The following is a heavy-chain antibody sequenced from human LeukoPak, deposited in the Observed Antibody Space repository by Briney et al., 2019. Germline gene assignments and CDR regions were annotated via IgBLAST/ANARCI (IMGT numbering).Heavy chain of an antibody. CDR2: ISPVSGIT. CDR1: GYTFTSYG. Sequence: ASVKVSCKASGYTFTSYGIGWARQAPGQGLGWMGWISPVSGITNYAQNLQDRVTMTTDTSTSTAYMEMRSLRSDDTALYYCARDSSGQKSFDYWGQGAVVTVSS. J-gene: IGHJ4*02. D-gene: IGHD3-22*01. V-gene: IGHV1-18*01. CDR3: ARDSSGQKSFDY.